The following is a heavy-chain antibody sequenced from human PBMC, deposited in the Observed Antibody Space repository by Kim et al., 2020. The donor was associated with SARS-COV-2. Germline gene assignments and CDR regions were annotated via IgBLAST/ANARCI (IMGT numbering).Heavy chain of an antibody. J-gene: IGHJ6*02. CDR1: GFTFSSYA. Sequence: GGSLRLSCAASGFTFSSYAMSWVRQAPGKGLEWVSAISGSGGSTYYADPVKGRFTISRDNSKNTLYLQMNSLRAEDTAVYYCATYNYGYQDYDYYGMDVWGQATTVTVSS. CDR3: ATYNYGYQDYDYYGMDV. CDR2: ISGSGGST. V-gene: IGHV3-23*01. D-gene: IGHD5-18*01.